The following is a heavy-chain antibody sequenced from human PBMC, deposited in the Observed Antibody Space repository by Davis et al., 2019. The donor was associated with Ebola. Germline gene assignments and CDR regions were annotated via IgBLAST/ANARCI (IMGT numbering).Heavy chain of an antibody. V-gene: IGHV3-7*01. CDR1: GFSFSSYW. CDR3: AKDERGYSYGYLGY. J-gene: IGHJ4*02. CDR2: IKQDGSEK. D-gene: IGHD5-18*01. Sequence: GGSLRLSCAASGFSFSSYWMSWVRQAPGKGLEWVASIKQDGSEKYYVDSVKGRFTISRDNAKNSLYLQMNSLGAEDTAVYYCAKDERGYSYGYLGYWGQGTLVTVSS.